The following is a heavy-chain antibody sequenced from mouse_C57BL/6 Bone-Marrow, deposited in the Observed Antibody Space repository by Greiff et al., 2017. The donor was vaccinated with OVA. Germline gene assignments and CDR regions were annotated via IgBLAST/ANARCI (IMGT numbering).Heavy chain of an antibody. V-gene: IGHV5-6*01. CDR3: TRRNWYWFAY. D-gene: IGHD4-1*01. CDR1: GFTFSSYG. J-gene: IGHJ3*01. CDR2: ISSDDSDT. Sequence: EVHLVESGGDLVKPGGSLKLSCATSGFTFSSYGMSWVRQTPDQGLEWVATISSDDSDTEYAARLKGQFTISRDTAKNTLYLQMSSLKSEDTAMYYCTRRNWYWFAYWGQGTLVTVSA.